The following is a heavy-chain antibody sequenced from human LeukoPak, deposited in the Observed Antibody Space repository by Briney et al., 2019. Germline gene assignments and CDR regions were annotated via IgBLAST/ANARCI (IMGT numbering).Heavy chain of an antibody. Sequence: ASVKVSCKSSGYXFTDYYIHWVRQAPGQGPEWMGWINPDSGGTTYAQKFQGRVTMTRDTSISTAYMELSRLRSDDTAVFYCVRDHGYYGILTHNYHLKFFDYWGQGTLVTVSA. CDR3: VRDHGYYGILTHNYHLKFFDY. D-gene: IGHD3-9*01. V-gene: IGHV1-2*02. J-gene: IGHJ4*02. CDR2: INPDSGGT. CDR1: GYXFTDYY.